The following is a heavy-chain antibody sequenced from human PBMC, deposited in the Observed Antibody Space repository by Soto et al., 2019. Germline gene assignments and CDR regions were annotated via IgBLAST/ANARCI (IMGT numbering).Heavy chain of an antibody. V-gene: IGHV3-21*06. CDR2: VSSTTNYI. J-gene: IGHJ4*02. CDR1: GFTFTRYS. CDR3: ARESEDLTSNFDY. Sequence: GGSLRLSCAASGFTFTRYSMNWVRQAPGKGLEWVSSVSSTTNYIYYGDSMKGRFTISRDNAKNSLYLEMNSLRAEDTAVYYCARESEDLTSNFDYWGQGTLVTVSS.